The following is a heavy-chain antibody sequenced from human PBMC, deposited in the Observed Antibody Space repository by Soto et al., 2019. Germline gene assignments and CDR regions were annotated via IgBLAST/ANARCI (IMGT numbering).Heavy chain of an antibody. CDR2: IYYSGSA. V-gene: IGHV4-61*01. J-gene: IGHJ6*02. Sequence: KPSETLSLTCTVSGDSVTSVSDYWSWIRQPPGKGLEWIGYIYYSGSADYNPSLGSRVTISIDTSKNQFSLKLTSVTAAGTAVYYCARGVGFGYYYYHMDLWGQGTTVT. CDR1: GDSVTSVSDY. CDR3: ARGVGFGYYYYHMDL. D-gene: IGHD3-10*01.